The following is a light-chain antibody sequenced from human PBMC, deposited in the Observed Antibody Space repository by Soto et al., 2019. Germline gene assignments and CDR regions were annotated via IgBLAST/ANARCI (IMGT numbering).Light chain of an antibody. CDR1: QSLLHNNGYNY. CDR3: MQAVKPWT. Sequence: DIVMTQSPLSLPVTPGEPASISCRSSQSLLHNNGYNYLDWYLQKPGQSPQLLIYLGSNRASGVPDRFSGSGSGTDFTLNISRVEHDDVRVYYCMQAVKPWTFGQGTKV. V-gene: IGKV2-28*01. J-gene: IGKJ1*01. CDR2: LGS.